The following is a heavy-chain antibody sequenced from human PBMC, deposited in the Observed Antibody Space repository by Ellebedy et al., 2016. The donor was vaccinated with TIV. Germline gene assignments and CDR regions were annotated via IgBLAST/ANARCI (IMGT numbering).Heavy chain of an antibody. Sequence: GESLKISCAASGFPFSNFWMHWARQAPGKGLEWVANIKEDGSEKHYVDSVEGRFTISRDNAKNSLFLQMNSLRDEDTAMYFCARDYSRRWLNDAFDLWGQGTMVTVSS. CDR3: ARDYSRRWLNDAFDL. CDR1: GFPFSNFW. V-gene: IGHV3-7*03. J-gene: IGHJ3*01. D-gene: IGHD5-18*01. CDR2: IKEDGSEK.